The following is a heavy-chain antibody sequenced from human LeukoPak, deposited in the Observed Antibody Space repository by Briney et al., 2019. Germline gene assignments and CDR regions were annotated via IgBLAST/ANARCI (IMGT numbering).Heavy chain of an antibody. V-gene: IGHV3-30*18. CDR1: GFTFSNCG. D-gene: IGHD3-3*01. Sequence: GRSLRLSCAASGFTFSNCGMHWVRQAPGKGLEWVAIISFDGGNKYYADSVKGRFTISRDNSKNTMYLQMNSLRGEDTAVYYCAKAAYDFWSGYSSGSMDVWGKGPRSPSPQ. J-gene: IGHJ6*01. CDR3: AKAAYDFWSGYSSGSMDV. CDR2: ISFDGGNK.